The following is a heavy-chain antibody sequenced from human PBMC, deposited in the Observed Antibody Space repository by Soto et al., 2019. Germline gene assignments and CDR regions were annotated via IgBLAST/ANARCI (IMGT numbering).Heavy chain of an antibody. J-gene: IGHJ3*02. CDR1: GFTFSSYA. CDR3: AKDGYSGYGHDAFDI. V-gene: IGHV3-23*01. Sequence: GGSLRLSCAASGFTFSSYAMSWVRQAPGKGLEWVSAISGSGGSTYYADSVKGRFTISRDNSKNTLYLRMNSLRAEDTAVYYCAKDGYSGYGHDAFDIWGQGTMVTVSS. D-gene: IGHD5-12*01. CDR2: ISGSGGST.